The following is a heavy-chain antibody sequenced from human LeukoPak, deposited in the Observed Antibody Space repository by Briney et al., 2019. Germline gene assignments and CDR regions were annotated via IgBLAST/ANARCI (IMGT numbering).Heavy chain of an antibody. CDR2: ISGSGGST. V-gene: IGHV3-23*01. J-gene: IGHJ4*02. CDR3: ARDQSGAVAGTGGGYFDY. D-gene: IGHD6-19*01. Sequence: GGSPRLSCAASGFTFSSYAMSWVRQAPGKGLEWVSAISGSGGSTYYADSVKGRFTISRDNAQNSLYLQMNSLRAEDTALYYCARDQSGAVAGTGGGYFDYWGQGTLVTVSS. CDR1: GFTFSSYA.